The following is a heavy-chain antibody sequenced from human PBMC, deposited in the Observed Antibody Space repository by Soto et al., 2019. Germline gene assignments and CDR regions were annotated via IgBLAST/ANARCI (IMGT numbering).Heavy chain of an antibody. Sequence: GGSLRLSCAASGFTFSGSAMHWVRQASGKGLEWVGRIRSKANSYATAYAASVKGRFTIPRDDSKNTAYLQMNSLKTEDTAVYYCTRQSSSMVWGQGTLVTVSS. CDR2: IRSKANSYAT. V-gene: IGHV3-73*01. D-gene: IGHD6-6*01. CDR3: TRQSSSMV. CDR1: GFTFSGSA. J-gene: IGHJ4*02.